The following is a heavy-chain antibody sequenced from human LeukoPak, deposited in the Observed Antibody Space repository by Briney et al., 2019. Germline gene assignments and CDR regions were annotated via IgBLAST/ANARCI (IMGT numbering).Heavy chain of an antibody. CDR2: IYYSGST. CDR1: GGSISSYY. CDR3: ARGHYDFWSAGGYYFDY. D-gene: IGHD3-3*01. V-gene: IGHV4-59*01. Sequence: SETLSLTCTVSGGSISSYYWSWIRQPPGKGLEWIGYIYYSGSTNYNPSLKSRVTISVDTSKNQFSLKLSSVTAADTAVYYCARGHYDFWSAGGYYFDYWGQGTLVTVSS. J-gene: IGHJ4*02.